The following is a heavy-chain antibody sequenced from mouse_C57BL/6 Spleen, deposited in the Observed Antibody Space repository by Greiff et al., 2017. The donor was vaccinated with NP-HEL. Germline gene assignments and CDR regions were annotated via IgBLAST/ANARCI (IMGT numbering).Heavy chain of an antibody. J-gene: IGHJ2*01. D-gene: IGHD2-5*01. Sequence: QVQLQQPGAELVRPGSSVKLSCKASGYTFTSYWMDWVKQRPGQGLEWIGNIYPSDSETHYNQKFKDKATLTVDKSSSTAYMQLSSLTSEDSAVYYGARLGSNYLYYFDYWGQGTTLTVSS. CDR1: GYTFTSYW. CDR2: IYPSDSET. CDR3: ARLGSNYLYYFDY. V-gene: IGHV1-61*01.